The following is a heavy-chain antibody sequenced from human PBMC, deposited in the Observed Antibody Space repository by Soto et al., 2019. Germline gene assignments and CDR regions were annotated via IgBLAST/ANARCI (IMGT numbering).Heavy chain of an antibody. CDR2: INPSGGST. V-gene: IGHV1-46*03. D-gene: IGHD3-3*01. J-gene: IGHJ6*03. CDR1: GYTFTSYY. Sequence: QVQLVQSGAEVKKPGASVKVSCKASGYTFTSYYMHWVRQAPGQGLEWMGIINPSGGSTSYAQKFLGRVTMTRDTSTSTVYMELSSLRSEDTAVYYCATDFWSGTDYYYYYMDVWGKGTTVTVSS. CDR3: ATDFWSGTDYYYYYMDV.